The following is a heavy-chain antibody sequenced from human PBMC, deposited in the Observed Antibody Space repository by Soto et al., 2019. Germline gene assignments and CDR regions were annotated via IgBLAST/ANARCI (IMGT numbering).Heavy chain of an antibody. CDR2: IFHTGST. D-gene: IGHD3-22*01. J-gene: IGHJ4*02. CDR3: ARRGYSSGYHDY. Sequence: SETLSLTCTVSGGSITRSSYYWGWIRQPPGKGLEWIGNIFHTGSTYYNLSLKSRVTISIDTSKNQFSLKLSSVTATDTAVYYCARRGYSSGYHDYWGQGTLVTVSS. CDR1: GGSITRSSYY. V-gene: IGHV4-39*01.